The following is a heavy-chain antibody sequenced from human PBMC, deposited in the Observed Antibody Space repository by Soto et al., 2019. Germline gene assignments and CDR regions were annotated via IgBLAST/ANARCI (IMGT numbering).Heavy chain of an antibody. V-gene: IGHV1-46*03. J-gene: IGHJ1*01. CDR2: INPPGGTT. D-gene: IGHD3-22*01. Sequence: ASLKVSFKASGYSFLSYYVHWVRQAPGQGLEWMGMINPPGGTTNYAQKFQGRVTMTRDTSTNTVYMELSSLRSEDTAVYYCGRARERYYDSSGSPIQHWGQGTLVTVSS. CDR3: GRARERYYDSSGSPIQH. CDR1: GYSFLSYY.